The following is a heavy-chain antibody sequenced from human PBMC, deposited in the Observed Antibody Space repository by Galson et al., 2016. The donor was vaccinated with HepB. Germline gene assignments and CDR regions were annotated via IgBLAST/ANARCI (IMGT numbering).Heavy chain of an antibody. CDR1: GGSFSVYY. J-gene: IGHJ5*02. V-gene: IGHV4-34*01. Sequence: ETLSLTCGVNGGSFSVYYWTWIRQPPGKGLEWIGEIHHSGSTHYNPSLKSRVTISMDTSKKQFSLKLNSVTAADTAVYYCARLPRDYCSSTSCYTAPWFDPWGQGTLVTVSS. D-gene: IGHD2-2*02. CDR3: ARLPRDYCSSTSCYTAPWFDP. CDR2: IHHSGST.